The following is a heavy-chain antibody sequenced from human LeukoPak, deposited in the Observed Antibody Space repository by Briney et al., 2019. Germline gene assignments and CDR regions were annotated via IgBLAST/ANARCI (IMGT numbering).Heavy chain of an antibody. D-gene: IGHD6-19*01. Sequence: GGSLRLSPAPPLFTFTSYEMSWVRATPEERVERLSYISSSGTTKYYAESVKGRFTISRDNAKNSLYLQMNSLRAEDTAVYYCARGKQWLLPNYFDYWGQGTLVTVSS. J-gene: IGHJ4*02. CDR1: LFTFTSYE. CDR3: ARGKQWLLPNYFDY. CDR2: ISSSGTTK. V-gene: IGHV3-48*03.